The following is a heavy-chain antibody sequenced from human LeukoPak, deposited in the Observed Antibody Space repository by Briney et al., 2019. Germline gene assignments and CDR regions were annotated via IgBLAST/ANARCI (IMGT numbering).Heavy chain of an antibody. D-gene: IGHD2-2*02. CDR3: ARDAPAYCSSTSCYTGAGFDY. CDR1: GFTFSSYS. V-gene: IGHV3-21*01. J-gene: IGHJ4*02. CDR2: ISSSSSYI. Sequence: GGSLRLSCAASGFTFSSYSMNWVRQAPGKGLEWVSSISSSSSYIYYADSVKGRFTISRDNAKNSLYLQMNSLRDEGTAVYYCARDAPAYCSSTSCYTGAGFDYWGQGTLVTVSS.